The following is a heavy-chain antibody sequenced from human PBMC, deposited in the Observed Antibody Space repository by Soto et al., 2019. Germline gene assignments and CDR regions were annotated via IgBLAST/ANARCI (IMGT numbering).Heavy chain of an antibody. V-gene: IGHV3-21*01. D-gene: IGHD6-13*01. CDR1: GFTFSSYS. CDR2: ISSSSSYI. CDR3: AREKYSSSWYYYYYMDV. J-gene: IGHJ6*03. Sequence: EVQLVESGGGLVKPGGSLRLSCAASGFTFSSYSMNWVRQAPGKGLEWVSSISSSSSYIYYADSVKGRFTISRDNAKNSLYLQMNSLRAEDTAVYYCAREKYSSSWYYYYYMDVWGKRTTVTVSS.